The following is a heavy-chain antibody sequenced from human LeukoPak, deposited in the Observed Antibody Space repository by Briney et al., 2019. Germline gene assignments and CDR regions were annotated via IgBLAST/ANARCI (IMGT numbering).Heavy chain of an antibody. D-gene: IGHD3-16*01. Sequence: PSETLSLTCAVYGGSFSGYYWSWIRQPPGKGLEWIGSIYYSGSTYYNPSLKSRVTISVDASKNQFSLRLSSVTAADTAVYYCASVYYVWGSYSIDYWGQGTLVTVSS. CDR2: IYYSGST. CDR1: GGSFSGYY. J-gene: IGHJ4*02. V-gene: IGHV4-34*01. CDR3: ASVYYVWGSYSIDY.